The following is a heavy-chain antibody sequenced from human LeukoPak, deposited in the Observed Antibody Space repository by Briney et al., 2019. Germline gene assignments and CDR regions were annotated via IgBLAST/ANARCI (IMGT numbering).Heavy chain of an antibody. Sequence: ASVTVSCKASGGTFSSYAISWVRQAPGQGLEWMGRIIPILGIANYAQKFQGRVTITADKSTSSAYMELSSLRSEDTAVYYCARGDWFDPWGQGTLVTVSS. CDR1: GGTFSSYA. CDR2: IIPILGIA. D-gene: IGHD3-16*01. J-gene: IGHJ5*02. CDR3: ARGDWFDP. V-gene: IGHV1-69*04.